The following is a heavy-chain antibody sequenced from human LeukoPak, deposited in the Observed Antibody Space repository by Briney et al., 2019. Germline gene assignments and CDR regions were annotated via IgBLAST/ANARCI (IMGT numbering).Heavy chain of an antibody. CDR1: GGSSSGYY. D-gene: IGHD3-10*01. V-gene: IGHV4-34*01. Sequence: SETLSLTCAVYGGSSSGYYWSWIRQPPGKGLEWIGEINHSGSTNYNPSLKSRVTISVDTSKNQFSLKLSSVTAADTAVYYCARHPVRGVTRHPFDYWGQGTLVTVSS. J-gene: IGHJ4*02. CDR3: ARHPVRGVTRHPFDY. CDR2: INHSGST.